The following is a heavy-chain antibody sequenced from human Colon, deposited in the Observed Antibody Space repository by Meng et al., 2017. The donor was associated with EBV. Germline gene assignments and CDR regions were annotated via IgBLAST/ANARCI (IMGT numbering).Heavy chain of an antibody. CDR2: IYYSRET. CDR1: GCPITTMSST. V-gene: IGHV4-39*01. CDR3: GRQDHRDHGDPNWFDP. D-gene: IGHD4-17*01. J-gene: IGHJ5*02. Sequence: RRLDDSDLGLGMSLERLSLTWSGSGCPITTMSSTCGWHRRRPGGRLCWVWGIYYSRETFYSPDLRSRVTIYVDATQEQCSLRLSDVTAADTAVYFCGRQDHRDHGDPNWFDPWSQGTLVTVSS.